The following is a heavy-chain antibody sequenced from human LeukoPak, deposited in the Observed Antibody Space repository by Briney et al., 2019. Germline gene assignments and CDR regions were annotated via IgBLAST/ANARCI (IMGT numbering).Heavy chain of an antibody. CDR1: RYTFTSYG. V-gene: IGHV1-18*01. Sequence: RASVKVSCKASRYTFTSYGISWVRQAPGQGLEWMGWISAYNGNTNYAQKLQGRVTMATDTSTSTAYMELRSLRSDDTAVYYCARDRTAAPNWFDPWGQGTLVTVSS. CDR3: ARDRTAAPNWFDP. D-gene: IGHD6-13*01. J-gene: IGHJ5*02. CDR2: ISAYNGNT.